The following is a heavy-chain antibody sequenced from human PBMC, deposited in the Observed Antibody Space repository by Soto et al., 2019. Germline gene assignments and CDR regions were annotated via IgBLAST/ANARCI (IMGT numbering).Heavy chain of an antibody. Sequence: GGSLRLSCAASGFTFSSYGMHWVRQAPGKGLEWVAVISYDGSNKYYADSVKGRFTISRDNSKNTLYLQMNSLRAEDTAVYYCAKDYDFWSGSPFPPYYYYYMDVWGKGTTVTVSS. CDR2: ISYDGSNK. CDR3: AKDYDFWSGSPFPPYYYYYMDV. J-gene: IGHJ6*03. V-gene: IGHV3-30*18. D-gene: IGHD3-3*01. CDR1: GFTFSSYG.